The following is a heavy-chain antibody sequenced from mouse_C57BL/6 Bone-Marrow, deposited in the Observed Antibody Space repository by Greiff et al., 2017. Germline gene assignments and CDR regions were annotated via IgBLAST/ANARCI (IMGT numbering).Heavy chain of an antibody. D-gene: IGHD1-1*01. CDR3: ASLTTVVAPYAMDY. Sequence: VQLQQSGPELVKPGASVKISCKASGYTFTDYYMNWVKQSHGKSLEWIGDINPNNGGTSYNQKFKGKATLTVDKSSSTAYMELRSLTSEDSAVYYCASLTTVVAPYAMDYWGQGTSVTVSS. CDR1: GYTFTDYY. V-gene: IGHV1-26*01. CDR2: INPNNGGT. J-gene: IGHJ4*01.